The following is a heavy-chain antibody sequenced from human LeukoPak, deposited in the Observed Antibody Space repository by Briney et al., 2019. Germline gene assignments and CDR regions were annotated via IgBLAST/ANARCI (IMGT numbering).Heavy chain of an antibody. V-gene: IGHV4-39*07. D-gene: IGHD5-18*01. CDR1: GGSISSSSYY. CDR2: IYYSGST. Sequence: SETLSLTCTVSGGSISSSSYYWGWIRQPPGKGLEWIGSIYYSGSTYYNPSLKSRVTISVDTPKNQFSLKLSSVTAADTAVYYCARDEGAAKPPGYWGQGTLVTVSS. J-gene: IGHJ4*02. CDR3: ARDEGAAKPPGY.